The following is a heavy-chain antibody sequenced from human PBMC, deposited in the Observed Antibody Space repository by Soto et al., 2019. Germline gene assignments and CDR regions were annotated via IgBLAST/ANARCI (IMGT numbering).Heavy chain of an antibody. D-gene: IGHD3-10*01. V-gene: IGHV4-4*07. CDR2: IHTSGST. J-gene: IGHJ6*02. Sequence: PSETLSLTCTVSGGSISSYYWSWIRQPAGKGLEWIGRIHTSGSTNCNPSLKSRVTMSVDTSKNQFSLKLSSVTAADTAVYYCAASITMVRGVIIMNYGMDVWGQGTTVTVSS. CDR1: GGSISSYY. CDR3: AASITMVRGVIIMNYGMDV.